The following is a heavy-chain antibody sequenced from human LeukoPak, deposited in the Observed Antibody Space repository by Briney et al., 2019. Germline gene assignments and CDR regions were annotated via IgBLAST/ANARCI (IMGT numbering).Heavy chain of an antibody. V-gene: IGHV1-18*04. CDR3: ARTLGGNYVEMATGVDL. CDR2: ISAYKGNT. J-gene: IGHJ2*01. Sequence: ASVKVSCKASGYSFNVHGMTWVRQAPGQGLEWMGWISAYKGNTNYAAKFQGRVTVTTDTSTSTGYMELTSLRSDDTAVYYCARTLGGNYVEMATGVDLWGRGTLVTVS. CDR1: GYSFNVHG. D-gene: IGHD5-24*01.